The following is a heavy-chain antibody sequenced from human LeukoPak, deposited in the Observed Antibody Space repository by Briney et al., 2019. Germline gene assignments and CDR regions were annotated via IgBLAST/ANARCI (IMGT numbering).Heavy chain of an antibody. J-gene: IGHJ5*02. D-gene: IGHD3-10*01. V-gene: IGHV3-21*01. CDR1: GFTFSSYS. CDR2: ISSSSSYI. CDR3: ARDLYGSGSYYWFDP. Sequence: GGSLRLSCAASGFTFSSYSMNWVRQAPGKGLEWVSSISSSSSYIYYADSVKGRFTISRDNAKYSLYLQMNSLRAEDTAVYYCARDLYGSGSYYWFDPWGQGTLVTVSS.